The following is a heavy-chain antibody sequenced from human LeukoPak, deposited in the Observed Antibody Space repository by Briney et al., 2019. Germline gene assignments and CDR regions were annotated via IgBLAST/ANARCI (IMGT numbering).Heavy chain of an antibody. CDR2: VDPSDSYT. D-gene: IGHD5-24*01. Sequence: GESLKISCRGSGYSFTSYWISWVRQMPGKGLEWMGRVDPSDSYTNYSPSFQGHVTISADKSISTAYLQWSSLKASDTAMYYCARHLDGYNDYWGQGTLVTVSS. J-gene: IGHJ4*02. CDR3: ARHLDGYNDY. CDR1: GYSFTSYW. V-gene: IGHV5-10-1*01.